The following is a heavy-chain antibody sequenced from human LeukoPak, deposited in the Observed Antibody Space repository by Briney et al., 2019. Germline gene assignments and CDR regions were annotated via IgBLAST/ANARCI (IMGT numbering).Heavy chain of an antibody. CDR1: GFSLSTSGVG. V-gene: IGHV2-5*01. J-gene: IGHJ4*02. CDR3: AHRREWFGEFLAFDY. Sequence: ESGPTLVKPTQTLTLTCTFSGFSLSTSGVGVGWIRQPPGKALEWLALIYWNDDKRYSPSLKSRLTITKDTSKNQVVLTMTNMDPVDTATYHCAHRREWFGEFLAFDYWAREPWSPSPQ. D-gene: IGHD3-10*01. CDR2: IYWNDDK.